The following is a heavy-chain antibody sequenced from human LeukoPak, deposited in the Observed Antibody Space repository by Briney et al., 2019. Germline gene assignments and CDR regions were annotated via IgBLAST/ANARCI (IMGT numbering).Heavy chain of an antibody. J-gene: IGHJ4*02. V-gene: IGHV1-2*02. CDR1: GYTFTGYY. Sequence: ASVKVSCKASGYTFTGYYMHWVRQAPGQGLEWMGWINPNSGGTNYAQKFQGRVTMTRDTSISTAYMELSRLRSDDTAVYYCARVIDERWLQYYFDYWGQGTLVTVSS. CDR2: INPNSGGT. CDR3: ARVIDERWLQYYFDY. D-gene: IGHD5-24*01.